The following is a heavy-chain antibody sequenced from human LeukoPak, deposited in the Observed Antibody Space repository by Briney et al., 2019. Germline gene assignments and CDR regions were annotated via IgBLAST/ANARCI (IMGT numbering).Heavy chain of an antibody. CDR3: TRGGELMNF. V-gene: IGHV4-61*02. CDR2: IYTSGST. J-gene: IGHJ4*02. D-gene: IGHD1-26*01. Sequence: ASETLSLTCTVSGGSVSSGNYYCTWIRQPAGKGLEWIGRIYTSGSTNYNPSLKSRVTISIDASKNQFSLRLSSVTAADTAVYYCTRGGELMNFWGQGTLVTVSS. CDR1: GGSVSSGNYY.